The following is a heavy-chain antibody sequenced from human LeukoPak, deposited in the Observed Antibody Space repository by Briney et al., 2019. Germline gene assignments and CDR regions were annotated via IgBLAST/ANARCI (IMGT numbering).Heavy chain of an antibody. CDR3: AKESQLSYSGTFYIDY. V-gene: IGHV3-30-3*01. CDR1: GFPFSGYT. D-gene: IGHD1-26*01. Sequence: PGKSLSLSCAASGFPFSGYTMHWVRQAPGKGLEWVAVISYDGSKEHYADSVEGRFTISRDSSKNTLYLQMNSLRTEDTAVYYCAKESQLSYSGTFYIDYWGQGTLVTVSS. CDR2: ISYDGSKE. J-gene: IGHJ4*02.